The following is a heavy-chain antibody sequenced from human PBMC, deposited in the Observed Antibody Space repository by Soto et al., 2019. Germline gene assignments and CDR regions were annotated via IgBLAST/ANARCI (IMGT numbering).Heavy chain of an antibody. CDR1: GYTFASYA. J-gene: IGHJ4*02. CDR3: ARDPLEKRIVVVISAGFDY. Sequence: ASVKVSCKASGYTFASYAIIWMRQAPGQGLEWMGWISAYNGNTNYAQKLQGRVTMTTDTSTSTAYMELSSLRSEDTAVYYCARDPLEKRIVVVISAGFDYWGQGTLVTIS. D-gene: IGHD3-22*01. V-gene: IGHV1-18*01. CDR2: ISAYNGNT.